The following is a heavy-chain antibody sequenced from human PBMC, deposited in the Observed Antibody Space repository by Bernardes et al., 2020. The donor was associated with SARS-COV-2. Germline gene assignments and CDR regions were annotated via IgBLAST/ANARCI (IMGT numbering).Heavy chain of an antibody. Sequence: SETLSLTCAVYGGSFSGYYWSWIRQPPGKGLEWIGEINHSGSTNYNPSLKSRVTISVDTSKNQFSLKLSSVTAADTAVYYCARGGGYYYGSGSYSHNWFDPWGQGTLVTVSS. J-gene: IGHJ5*02. CDR2: INHSGST. V-gene: IGHV4-34*01. CDR1: GGSFSGYY. CDR3: ARGGGYYYGSGSYSHNWFDP. D-gene: IGHD3-10*01.